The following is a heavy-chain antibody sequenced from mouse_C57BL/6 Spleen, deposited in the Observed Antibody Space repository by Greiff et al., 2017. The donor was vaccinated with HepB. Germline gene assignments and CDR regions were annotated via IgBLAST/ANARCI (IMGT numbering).Heavy chain of an antibody. Sequence: VQLQQPGTELVKPGASVKLSCKASGYTFTSYWMHWVKQRPGQGLEWLGNIIPSNGGTNYNEKFKSKATLTVDKSSSTAYMQLSSLTSEDSAVYYCAGPYYSKYAMDYWGQGTSVTVSS. CDR2: IIPSNGGT. CDR1: GYTFTSYW. V-gene: IGHV1-53*01. CDR3: AGPYYSKYAMDY. J-gene: IGHJ4*01. D-gene: IGHD2-5*01.